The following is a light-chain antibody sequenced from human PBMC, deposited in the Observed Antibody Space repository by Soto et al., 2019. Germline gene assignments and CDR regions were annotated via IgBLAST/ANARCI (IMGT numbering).Light chain of an antibody. CDR3: TSYTSTNTQL. J-gene: IGLJ2*01. Sequence: QAVVTQPASVSGSPGQSITISCTGTSSDVGGYNFVSWYQQHPGKAPKLMIYDVSNRPSGVSNRFSGSKSGNTASLTISGLQAEDEADYYCTSYTSTNTQLFGGGTKLTVL. V-gene: IGLV2-14*03. CDR2: DVS. CDR1: SSDVGGYNF.